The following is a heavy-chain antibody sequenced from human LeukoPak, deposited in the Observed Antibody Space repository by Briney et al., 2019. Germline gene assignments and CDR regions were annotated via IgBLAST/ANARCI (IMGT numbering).Heavy chain of an antibody. D-gene: IGHD2-21*02. Sequence: GESLKISCKGSGYSFISYWIGWVRQMPGKGLEWMGIIYPGDSDTRYSPSFQGQVTISADKSISTAYLQWSSLKASDTAMHYCARLPYCGGDCYSLIDYWGQGTLVTVSS. V-gene: IGHV5-51*01. CDR1: GYSFISYW. CDR3: ARLPYCGGDCYSLIDY. J-gene: IGHJ4*02. CDR2: IYPGDSDT.